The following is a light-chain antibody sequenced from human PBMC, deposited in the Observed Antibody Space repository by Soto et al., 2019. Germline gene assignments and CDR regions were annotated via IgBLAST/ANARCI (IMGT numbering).Light chain of an antibody. Sequence: AIQLTQSPSSLSASVGDRVTITCRASQGISSALAWYQQKPRKAPKLLIYDASSLESGVPSRFSGSGSGTDFTLTISSLQPEDFATYYCQQLNSYPLTFGGGTKVDIK. CDR3: QQLNSYPLT. V-gene: IGKV1-13*02. CDR2: DAS. J-gene: IGKJ4*01. CDR1: QGISSA.